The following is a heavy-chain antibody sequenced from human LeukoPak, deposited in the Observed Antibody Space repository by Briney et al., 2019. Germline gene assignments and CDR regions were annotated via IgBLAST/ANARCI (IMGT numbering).Heavy chain of an antibody. Sequence: GASVKVSCKASGYTFTGYYMHWVRQAPGQGLEWMGWINPNSGGTNYAQKFQGRVTMTRDTSISTAYMELSRLRSDDTAVYYCARDLSGIQLWLKSLYYMDVWGKGTTVTVSS. V-gene: IGHV1-2*02. D-gene: IGHD5-18*01. J-gene: IGHJ6*03. CDR2: INPNSGGT. CDR1: GYTFTGYY. CDR3: ARDLSGIQLWLKSLYYMDV.